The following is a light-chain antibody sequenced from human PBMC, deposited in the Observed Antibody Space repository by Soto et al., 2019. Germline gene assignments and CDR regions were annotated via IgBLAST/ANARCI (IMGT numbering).Light chain of an antibody. CDR1: QSVSSSY. V-gene: IGKV3-20*01. Sequence: EIVLTQSPGTLSLSPGERATLSCRASQSVSSSYLAWYQQKPGQAPRLLIYGASSRATGIPDRFSGSGSGTDLTLTMTRLEPEDFAVYYCQQYGSSPTTFGQGTKVEIK. J-gene: IGKJ1*01. CDR3: QQYGSSPTT. CDR2: GAS.